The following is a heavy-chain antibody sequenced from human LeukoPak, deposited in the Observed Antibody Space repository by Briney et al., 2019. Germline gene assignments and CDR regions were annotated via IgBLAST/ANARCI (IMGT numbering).Heavy chain of an antibody. V-gene: IGHV3-7*01. D-gene: IGHD3-10*01. CDR3: ASVRMTMIRGVISFFDY. CDR2: MKQGGSEK. Sequence: PGGSLRLSCAASGFTFSSYWMSWVRQAPGKGLEWVASMKQGGSEKYSLDSVKGRFTISRDNAKNSLFLQMNSLRAEDTAVYYCASVRMTMIRGVISFFDYWVQGTLVTVSS. J-gene: IGHJ4*02. CDR1: GFTFSSYW.